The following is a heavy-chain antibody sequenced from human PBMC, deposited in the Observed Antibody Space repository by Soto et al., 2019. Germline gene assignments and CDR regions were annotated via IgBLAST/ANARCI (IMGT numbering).Heavy chain of an antibody. Sequence: QVQLQESGPGLVKPSETLSLTCTVSGGSISSYYWSWIRQPAGKGLEWIGRIYTSGSTNYNPSLKSRVTMSVDTSKNQVSLKLSSVTAADTAVYYCAREGRNFWSGYSLPDYWGQGTLVTGSS. D-gene: IGHD3-3*01. J-gene: IGHJ4*02. CDR2: IYTSGST. CDR3: AREGRNFWSGYSLPDY. V-gene: IGHV4-4*07. CDR1: GGSISSYY.